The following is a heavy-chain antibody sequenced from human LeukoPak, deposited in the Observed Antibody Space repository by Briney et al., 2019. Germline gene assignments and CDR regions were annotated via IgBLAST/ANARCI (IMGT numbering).Heavy chain of an antibody. D-gene: IGHD3-3*01. Sequence: ASVKVSCKASGGTFSSYAISWVRQAPGQGLEWMGWINPNSGGTNYAQKFQGWVTMTRDTSISTAYMELSRLRSDDTAVYYCARAYYDFWSGYYQGHYYYYGMDVWGQGTTVTVSS. CDR3: ARAYYDFWSGYYQGHYYYYGMDV. V-gene: IGHV1-2*04. CDR1: GGTFSSYA. J-gene: IGHJ6*02. CDR2: INPNSGGT.